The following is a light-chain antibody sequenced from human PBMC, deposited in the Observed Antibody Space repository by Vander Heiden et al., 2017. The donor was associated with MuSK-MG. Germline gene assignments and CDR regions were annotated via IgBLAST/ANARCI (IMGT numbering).Light chain of an antibody. CDR1: SSNIGSNA. CDR3: AAWDVSRRGVV. J-gene: IGLJ2*01. CDR2: GSN. V-gene: IGLV1-44*01. Sequence: QSVLTQPPSASGTPGQRLTISCSGSSSNIGSNAVTWFQQLPGTAPKLLIYGSNQRPSGVPDRFSGSKSGTSASLAISGFQAEDEADYYCAAWDVSRRGVVFGGGTKLTVL.